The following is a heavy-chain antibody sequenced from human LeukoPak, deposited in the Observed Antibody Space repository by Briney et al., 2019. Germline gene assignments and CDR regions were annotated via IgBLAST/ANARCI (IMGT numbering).Heavy chain of an antibody. Sequence: PGGSLRLSCEASGFTFSDSAMTWVRQAPGKGLDWVSLISFSGANSYYADSVKGRFTISRDNSKDTLFLQMNSLRAEDTAIYYCARDIQLPPWGLETMVTVSS. CDR2: ISFSGANS. CDR3: ARDIQLPP. CDR1: GFTFSDSA. D-gene: IGHD5-24*01. V-gene: IGHV3-23*01. J-gene: IGHJ3*01.